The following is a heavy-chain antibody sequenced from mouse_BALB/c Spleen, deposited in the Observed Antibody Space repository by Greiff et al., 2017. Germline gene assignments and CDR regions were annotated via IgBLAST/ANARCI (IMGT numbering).Heavy chain of an antibody. D-gene: IGHD2-2*01. J-gene: IGHJ2*01. V-gene: IGHV1-9*01. CDR3: ARSGYALDY. Sequence: VVKPGASVKISCKATGYTFSSYWIEWVKQRPGHGLEWIGEILPGSGSTNYNEKFKGKATFTADTSSNTAYMQLSSLTSEDSAVYYCARSGYALDYWGQGTTLTVSS. CDR2: ILPGSGST. CDR1: GYTFSSYW.